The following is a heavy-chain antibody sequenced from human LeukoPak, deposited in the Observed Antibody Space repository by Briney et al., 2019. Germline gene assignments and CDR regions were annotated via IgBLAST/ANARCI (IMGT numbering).Heavy chain of an antibody. CDR1: GGSISAYY. CDR3: ARGGAARLHFQN. Sequence: SETLSLTCTVSGGSISAYYWNWIRQPPGKGLEWIGYIYHSGSTNYNPSLQSRVTISVDTSKNQFSLNLNSVTAADTAVYYCARGGAARLHFQNWGQGTLVTVSS. J-gene: IGHJ1*01. CDR2: IYHSGST. V-gene: IGHV4-59*01. D-gene: IGHD6-6*01.